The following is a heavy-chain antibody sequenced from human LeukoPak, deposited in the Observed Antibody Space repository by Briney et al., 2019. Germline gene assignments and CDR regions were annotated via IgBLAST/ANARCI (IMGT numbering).Heavy chain of an antibody. CDR3: AKGNCSGGSCDYYYMDV. Sequence: ASVKVCCKASGYTFTGYYIHWVRQGPRQGLEWKGVFNPNSSGTYYEQNFQGRATMTRDTSISTAYMELSRLRSDDTDVYYCAKGNCSGGSCDYYYMDVWGKGTTVTVSS. J-gene: IGHJ6*03. CDR2: FNPNSSGT. CDR1: GYTFTGYY. D-gene: IGHD2-15*01. V-gene: IGHV1-2*02.